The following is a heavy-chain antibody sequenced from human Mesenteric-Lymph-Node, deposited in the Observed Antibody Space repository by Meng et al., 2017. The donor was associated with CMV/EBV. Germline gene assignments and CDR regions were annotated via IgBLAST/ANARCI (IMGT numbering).Heavy chain of an antibody. CDR1: GYTFTSYD. D-gene: IGHD2-2*01. CDR2: MNPNSGNT. J-gene: IGHJ6*02. Sequence: ASVKVSCKASGYTFTSYDINWVRQATGQGLEWMGWMNPNSGNTGYAQKFQGRVTITTDESTSTAYMELSSLRSEDTAVYYCVGGDIVVVPAESYYYYYGMDVWGQGTTVTVSS. V-gene: IGHV1-8*01. CDR3: VGGDIVVVPAESYYYYYGMDV.